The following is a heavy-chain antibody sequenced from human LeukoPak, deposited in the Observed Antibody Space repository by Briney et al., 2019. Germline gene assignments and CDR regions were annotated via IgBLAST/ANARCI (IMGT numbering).Heavy chain of an antibody. CDR2: ISTSYGNT. Sequence: ASVKVSCKASDYTFSSHGISWVRQAPGQGLEWMGWISTSYGNTNYAQKFQGRVTMTTDTSTSTAFMELRSLRSDDTAVFYCARDSELGPFRWFDPWGQGTLVTVSS. V-gene: IGHV1-18*01. J-gene: IGHJ5*02. CDR1: DYTFSSHG. D-gene: IGHD1-26*01. CDR3: ARDSELGPFRWFDP.